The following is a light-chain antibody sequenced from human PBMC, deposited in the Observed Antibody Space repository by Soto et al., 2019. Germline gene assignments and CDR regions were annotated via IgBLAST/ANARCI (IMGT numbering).Light chain of an antibody. Sequence: QSALTQPASVSGSPGQSITISCTGTNSDVGGYNYVSWYQQHPGKAPKLMIYDVSNRPSGVSNRFSGSKSVNTASLTISGLQAEDEADYYCSSYTSSSTKVFGTGTKLTVL. V-gene: IGLV2-14*03. CDR2: DVS. CDR1: NSDVGGYNY. CDR3: SSYTSSSTKV. J-gene: IGLJ1*01.